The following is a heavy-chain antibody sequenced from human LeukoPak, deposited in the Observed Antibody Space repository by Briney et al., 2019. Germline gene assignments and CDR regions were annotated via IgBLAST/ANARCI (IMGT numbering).Heavy chain of an antibody. J-gene: IGHJ5*02. V-gene: IGHV4-39*07. CDR1: GGSISSSSYF. D-gene: IGHD3-9*01. CDR3: ARGNSYYDILTGYSHNWFDP. CDR2: IYYSGST. Sequence: PSETLSLTCTASGGSISSSSYFWGWIRQPPGKGLEWIGNIYYSGSTYYNPSLKSRVTISVDTSKNHFSLKLNSVTAADTAVYYCARGNSYYDILTGYSHNWFDPWGQGTLVTVSS.